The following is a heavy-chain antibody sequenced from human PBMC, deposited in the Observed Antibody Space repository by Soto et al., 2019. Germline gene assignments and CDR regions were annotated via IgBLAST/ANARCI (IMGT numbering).Heavy chain of an antibody. V-gene: IGHV1-46*01. CDR3: ARDGIAVAGTDFDY. CDR2: INPNGGST. D-gene: IGHD6-19*01. CDR1: GYAFTRYD. J-gene: IGHJ4*02. Sequence: QVQLVQSGAEVKKPGASVKVSCKASGYAFTRYDMHWVRQAPGQGLEWMGIINPNGGSTSYAQKFQGRVTMSRDTSTSIDYMELSSLRSEDTAVYYCARDGIAVAGTDFDYWGQGTLVTVSS.